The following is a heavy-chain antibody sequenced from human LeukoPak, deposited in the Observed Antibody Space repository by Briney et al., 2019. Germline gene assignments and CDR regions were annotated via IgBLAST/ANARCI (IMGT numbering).Heavy chain of an antibody. CDR3: ASEIAAAGTSGDY. J-gene: IGHJ4*02. Sequence: PPETLSLTCTVSGGSISSYYWSWIRQPAGKGLEWIGRIYTSGSTNYNPSLKSRVTISVDTSKNQFSLKLSSVTAADTAVYYCASEIAAAGTSGDYWGQGTLVTVSS. CDR2: IYTSGST. CDR1: GGSISSYY. V-gene: IGHV4-4*07. D-gene: IGHD6-13*01.